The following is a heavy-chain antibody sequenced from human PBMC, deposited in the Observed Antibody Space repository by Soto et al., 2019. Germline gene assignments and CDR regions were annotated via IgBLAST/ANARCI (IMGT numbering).Heavy chain of an antibody. Sequence: LRLSCAASGFTFSSYAMHWVRQAPGKGLEWVAVISYDGSNKYYADSVKGRFTISRDNSKNTLYLQMNSLRAEDTAVYYCARPSYSSGWYPSWFDPWGQGTLVTVSS. D-gene: IGHD6-19*01. CDR2: ISYDGSNK. CDR3: ARPSYSSGWYPSWFDP. J-gene: IGHJ5*02. V-gene: IGHV3-30-3*01. CDR1: GFTFSSYA.